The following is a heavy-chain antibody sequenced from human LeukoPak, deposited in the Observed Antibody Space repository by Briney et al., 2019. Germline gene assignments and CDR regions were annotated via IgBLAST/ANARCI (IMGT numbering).Heavy chain of an antibody. Sequence: GGSLRLSCAASGFTFSGYSMNWVRQAPGKGLEWVSYISDSSGTIYNADSVTGRFTISRDNAKNSLYLQMNSLRAEDTALYYCARGQGDFWSGSYYYYYMDVWGKGTTVTDSS. D-gene: IGHD3-3*01. J-gene: IGHJ6*03. CDR2: ISDSSGTI. CDR1: GFTFSGYS. V-gene: IGHV3-48*04. CDR3: ARGQGDFWSGSYYYYYMDV.